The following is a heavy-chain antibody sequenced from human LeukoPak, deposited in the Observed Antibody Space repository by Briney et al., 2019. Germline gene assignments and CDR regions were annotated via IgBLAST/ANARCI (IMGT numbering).Heavy chain of an antibody. CDR3: ARAVHYYDSSGYYDDY. CDR1: GFTFSSYS. Sequence: GGSLRLSCAASGFTFSSYSMNWVRQAPGKGLERVSSISSSSSYIYYADSVKGRFTISRDNAKNSLYLQMNSLRAEDTAVYYCARAVHYYDSSGYYDDYWGQGTLVTVSS. V-gene: IGHV3-21*01. D-gene: IGHD3-22*01. CDR2: ISSSSSYI. J-gene: IGHJ4*02.